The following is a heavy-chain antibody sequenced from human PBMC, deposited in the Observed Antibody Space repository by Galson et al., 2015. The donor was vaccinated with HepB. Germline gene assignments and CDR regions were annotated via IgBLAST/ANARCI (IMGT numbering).Heavy chain of an antibody. Sequence: SQRLSCAASGFTFSMYGMHWVRQAPGKGLEWVADVWYDGSDKYYADSVKGRFTISRDNSKNMVYMQMNSLRAEDTAVYFCARALERSRDAYNLDYWGQGTLVTVSS. CDR1: GFTFSMYG. J-gene: IGHJ4*02. CDR3: ARALERSRDAYNLDY. CDR2: VWYDGSDK. D-gene: IGHD5-24*01. V-gene: IGHV3-33*01.